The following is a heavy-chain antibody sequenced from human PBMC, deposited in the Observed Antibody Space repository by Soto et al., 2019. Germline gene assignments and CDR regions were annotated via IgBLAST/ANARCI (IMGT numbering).Heavy chain of an antibody. V-gene: IGHV3-30*03. Sequence: AGGALRLSCAASGFTFSSYGMHWVRKAPGKGLEWVAVISYDGSNKYYADSVKGRFTISRDNSKNTLYLQMNSLRAEDTAVYYCATSYYYDSSGSARGAFDIWGQGTMVTVSS. CDR3: ATSYYYDSSGSARGAFDI. CDR1: GFTFSSYG. D-gene: IGHD3-22*01. J-gene: IGHJ3*02. CDR2: ISYDGSNK.